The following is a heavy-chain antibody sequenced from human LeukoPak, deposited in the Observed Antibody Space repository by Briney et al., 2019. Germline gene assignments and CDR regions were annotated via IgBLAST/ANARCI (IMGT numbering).Heavy chain of an antibody. CDR2: ISRSNSYI. V-gene: IGHV3-21*01. CDR1: GFTFSSYS. J-gene: IGHJ6*03. CDR3: ARDPGDYYYYYMDV. Sequence: GGSLRLSCAASGFTFSSYSMNWVRQAPGKGLEWVSSISRSNSYIGYADSVKGRFTISRDNAKNSLYLQMNSLRAEDTAVYYCARDPGDYYYYYMDVWGKGTTVTVSS. D-gene: IGHD7-27*01.